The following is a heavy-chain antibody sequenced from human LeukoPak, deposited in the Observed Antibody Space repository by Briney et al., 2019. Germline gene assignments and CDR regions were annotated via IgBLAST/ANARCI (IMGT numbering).Heavy chain of an antibody. CDR2: ISAYNGNT. CDR3: ARSQGVVASLDY. D-gene: IGHD3-22*01. Sequence: ASVKVSCKASGYTFTSYGISWVRQAPGQGLEWMGWISAYNGNTNYAQKLQGRVTITADKSTSTAYMELSSLRSEDTAVYYCARSQGVVASLDYWGQGTLVTVSS. CDR1: GYTFTSYG. V-gene: IGHV1-18*01. J-gene: IGHJ4*02.